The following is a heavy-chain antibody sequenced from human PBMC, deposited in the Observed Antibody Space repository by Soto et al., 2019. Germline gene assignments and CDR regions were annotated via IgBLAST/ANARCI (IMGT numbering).Heavy chain of an antibody. V-gene: IGHV1-18*01. CDR1: GGTFSSYA. J-gene: IGHJ4*02. CDR2: IIAYIGNT. CDR3: AREVGYCSSTSCQSSDY. D-gene: IGHD2-2*01. Sequence: ASVKVSCKASGGTFSSYAISWVRQAPGQGLEWMGWIIAYIGNTNYAQKLQGRVTMTTDTSTSTAYMELRSLRSDDTAVYYCAREVGYCSSTSCQSSDYWGQGTLVTLSS.